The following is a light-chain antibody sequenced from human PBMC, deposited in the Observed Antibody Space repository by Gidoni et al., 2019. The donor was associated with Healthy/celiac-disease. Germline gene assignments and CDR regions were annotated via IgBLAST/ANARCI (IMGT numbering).Light chain of an antibody. CDR1: QGISNY. CDR3: QKYNRAPPAYT. Sequence: DIQMTQAPSSLSASVGDRVTITCRASQGISNYLAWYQQKPGKVPKLLIYAASTLQSGVPSRFSGSGSGTDFTLTISSLQPEDVATYYCQKYNRAPPAYTFXXXTKLEIK. CDR2: AAS. V-gene: IGKV1-27*01. J-gene: IGKJ2*01.